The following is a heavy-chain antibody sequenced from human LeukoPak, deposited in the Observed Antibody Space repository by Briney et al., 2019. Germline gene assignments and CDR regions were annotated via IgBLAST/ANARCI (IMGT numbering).Heavy chain of an antibody. Sequence: SETLSLTCTVSGDSINSFYWSWIRQPAGKGLEWIGEVNPSGNTNYNPSLKSRVTISADTPKNQFSLKLTSVTAADTAIYYCARERSTVTEFDYWGRGTLVIVSS. CDR1: GDSINSFY. J-gene: IGHJ4*02. V-gene: IGHV4-4*07. CDR2: VNPSGNT. CDR3: ARERSTVTEFDY. D-gene: IGHD4-17*01.